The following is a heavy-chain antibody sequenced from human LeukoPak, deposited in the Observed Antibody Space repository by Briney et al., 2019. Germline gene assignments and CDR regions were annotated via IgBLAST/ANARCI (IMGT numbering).Heavy chain of an antibody. CDR1: GGTFSSYA. D-gene: IGHD3-9*01. Sequence: GASVKVSCKASGGTFSSYAISWVRQAPGQGLEWMGGIIPISGTANYAQKFQGRVTITADESTNTAYMELSSLRYEDTAVYYCATTGIHILTGYQEGTFDFLGQGTQVTVSS. CDR2: IIPISGTA. J-gene: IGHJ4*02. V-gene: IGHV1-69*01. CDR3: ATTGIHILTGYQEGTFDF.